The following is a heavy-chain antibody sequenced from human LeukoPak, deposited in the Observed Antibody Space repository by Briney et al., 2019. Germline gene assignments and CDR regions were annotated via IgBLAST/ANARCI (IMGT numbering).Heavy chain of an antibody. J-gene: IGHJ3*02. CDR3: AKSSLYYYDGSGYQGAFDI. CDR2: IWYDRSNK. V-gene: IGHV3-33*06. Sequence: PGGSLRLSCAASGFTFSSYGMHWVRQAPGKGLEWVAVIWYDRSNKYYAESVKGGFTISRDNSKNTLYLQMNSLRAEDTAVYYWAKSSLYYYDGSGYQGAFDIWGQGTMVTVSS. CDR1: GFTFSSYG. D-gene: IGHD3-22*01.